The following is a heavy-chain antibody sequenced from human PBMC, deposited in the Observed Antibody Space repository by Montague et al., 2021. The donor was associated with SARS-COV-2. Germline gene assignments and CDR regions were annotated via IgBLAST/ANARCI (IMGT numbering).Heavy chain of an antibody. CDR2: IYYSGST. CDR1: GGSISSSSYY. D-gene: IGHD3-10*01. V-gene: IGHV4-39*01. CDR3: ARQGRISMVRLNWFDP. Sequence: ETLSLACTVSGGSISSSSYYCGWIRQPPGKGLEWIGSIYYSGSTYYNPSLKSRVTISVDTSKNQFSLKLSSVTAADTAVYYCARQGRISMVRLNWFDPWGQGTLVTVSS. J-gene: IGHJ5*02.